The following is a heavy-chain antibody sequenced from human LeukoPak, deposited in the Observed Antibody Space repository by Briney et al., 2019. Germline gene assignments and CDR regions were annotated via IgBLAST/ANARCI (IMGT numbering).Heavy chain of an antibody. J-gene: IGHJ2*01. V-gene: IGHV4-34*01. Sequence: SETLSLTCAVYGGSFSGYYWSWIRQPPGKGLEWIGEISHSGSTNYNPSLKSRVTISVDTSKNQFSLKLSSVTAADTAVYYCARRPWYFDLWGRGTLVTVSS. CDR2: ISHSGST. CDR3: ARRPWYFDL. CDR1: GGSFSGYY.